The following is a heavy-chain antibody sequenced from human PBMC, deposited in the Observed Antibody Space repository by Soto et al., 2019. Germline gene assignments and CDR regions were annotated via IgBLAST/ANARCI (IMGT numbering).Heavy chain of an antibody. CDR2: ISGSGGST. V-gene: IGHV3-23*01. CDR1: GFTFSSYA. J-gene: IGHJ5*02. CDR3: AKGGKGGIWLDWFDP. Sequence: EVQLLESGGGLVQPGGSLRLSCAASGFTFSSYAMSWVRQAPGKGLEWVAAISGSGGSTYYADSVKGRFTISRDNTKNTQYLQKNSMRAEDTAGYYWAKGGKGGIWLDWFDPWGQGTLVTVSS. D-gene: IGHD3-10*01.